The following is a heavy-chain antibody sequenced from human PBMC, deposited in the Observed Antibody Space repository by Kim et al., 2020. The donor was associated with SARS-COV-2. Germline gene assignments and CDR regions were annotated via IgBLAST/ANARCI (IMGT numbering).Heavy chain of an antibody. J-gene: IGHJ4*02. Sequence: YTHYSPSFPGHVTISADKSISTAYLQWSSLKASDTAMYYCASGVAATTDYWGQGTLVTVSS. CDR2: YT. V-gene: IGHV5-10-1*01. D-gene: IGHD2-15*01. CDR3: ASGVAATTDY.